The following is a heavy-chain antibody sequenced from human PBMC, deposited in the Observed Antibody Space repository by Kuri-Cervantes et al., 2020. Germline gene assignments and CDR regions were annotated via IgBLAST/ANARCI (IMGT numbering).Heavy chain of an antibody. CDR3: ARGRLDDFWSGYYARGYYYGMDV. CDR1: GFTFSSYA. V-gene: IGHV3-30-3*01. CDR2: ISYDGSNK. D-gene: IGHD3-3*01. J-gene: IGHJ6*02. Sequence: GESLKISCAASGFTFSSYAMHWVRQAPGKGLEWVAVISYDGSNKYYADSVKGRFTISRDNSKNTLYLQMNSLRAEDTAVYYCARGRLDDFWSGYYARGYYYGMDVWGQGTTVTGSS.